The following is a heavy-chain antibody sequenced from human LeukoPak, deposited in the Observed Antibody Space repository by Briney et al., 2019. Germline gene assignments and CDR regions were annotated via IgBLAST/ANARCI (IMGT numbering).Heavy chain of an antibody. V-gene: IGHV3-11*01. CDR3: ARVWELWTVFYY. J-gene: IGHJ4*02. CDR1: GFTFSDYY. Sequence: PGGSLRLSCAASGFTFSDYYMSWIRQAPGKGLEWVSYISSSGSTIYYADSVKGRFTISRDNAKNSLYLQMNSLRAQDTAVYYCARVWELWTVFYYWGQGTLVAVSS. D-gene: IGHD1-26*01. CDR2: ISSSGSTI.